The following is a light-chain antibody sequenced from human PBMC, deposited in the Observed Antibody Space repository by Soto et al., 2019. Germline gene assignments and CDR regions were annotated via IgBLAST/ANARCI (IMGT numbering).Light chain of an antibody. CDR3: SSYTSSSFYV. J-gene: IGLJ1*01. V-gene: IGLV2-14*01. CDR2: DVS. CDR1: SSDVGGYNY. Sequence: SALTQPASVSGSPGQSITISCTGTSSDVGGYNYVSWYQQHPGKATKLMIYDVSNRPSGVSNRFSGSKSGNTASLTISGLQAEDEADYYCSSYTSSSFYVFGTGTKLTVL.